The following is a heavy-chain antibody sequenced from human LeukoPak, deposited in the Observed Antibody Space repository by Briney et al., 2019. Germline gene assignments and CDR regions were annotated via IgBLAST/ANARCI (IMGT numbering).Heavy chain of an antibody. CDR2: IHPNSGKT. J-gene: IGHJ4*02. V-gene: IGHV1-8*01. D-gene: IGHD4-23*01. Sequence: ASVKVSCKASGYTLRRYEINWVRQAPGQGLEWVGWIHPNSGKTGYAQKFQGRVTMTRDTSTETAFMELSSLKFDDTAIFYCARGHYGGNRYFDIWGQGTLVTVSS. CDR1: GYTLRRYE. CDR3: ARGHYGGNRYFDI.